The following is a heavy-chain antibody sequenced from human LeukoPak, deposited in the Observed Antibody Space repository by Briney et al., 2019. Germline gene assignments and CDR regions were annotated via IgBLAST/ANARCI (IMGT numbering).Heavy chain of an antibody. V-gene: IGHV3-21*01. Sequence: GGSLRLSCAASGFTFSSYSMNWVRQAPGKGLEWVSSISSSSSYIYYADSVEGRFTISRDNAKNSLYLQMNSLRAEDTAVYYCARDSSGSYWGNDAFDIWGQGTMVTVSS. CDR1: GFTFSSYS. D-gene: IGHD1-26*01. CDR2: ISSSSSYI. CDR3: ARDSSGSYWGNDAFDI. J-gene: IGHJ3*02.